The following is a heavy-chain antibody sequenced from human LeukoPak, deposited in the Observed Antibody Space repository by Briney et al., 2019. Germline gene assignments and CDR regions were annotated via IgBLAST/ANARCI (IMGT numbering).Heavy chain of an antibody. D-gene: IGHD6-13*01. Sequence: SETLSLTCTVPGGSISSSAYSWVWIRQPPGKGLEWIGNIYYSGNSGNTYYKPALMSRVSISVDTSKNQFSLRLNSVTAADTAVYYCARQYGPGYSSTWYFDYWGQGTLVTVSS. CDR1: GGSISSSAYS. J-gene: IGHJ4*02. CDR3: ARQYGPGYSSTWYFDY. CDR2: IYYSGNSGNT. V-gene: IGHV4-39*01.